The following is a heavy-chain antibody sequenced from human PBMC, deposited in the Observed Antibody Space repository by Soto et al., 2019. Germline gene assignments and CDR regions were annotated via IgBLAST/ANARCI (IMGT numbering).Heavy chain of an antibody. Sequence: QVQLVQSGAEVKKPGSSVKVSCKASGGTFSSYSINWVRQAPGQGLEWMGEIIPIFGTANYAQKFQSRVTIAADESPSTAYMELSSSRSEDTAVYYCARDGGRHSGGIDYWGQGTLVTVSS. CDR3: ARDGGRHSGGIDY. V-gene: IGHV1-69*01. CDR1: GGTFSSYS. J-gene: IGHJ4*02. D-gene: IGHD1-26*01. CDR2: IIPIFGTA.